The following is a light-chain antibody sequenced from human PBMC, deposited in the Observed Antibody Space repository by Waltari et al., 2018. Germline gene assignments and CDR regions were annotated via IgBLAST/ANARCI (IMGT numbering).Light chain of an antibody. CDR1: QSIYNL. J-gene: IGKJ5*01. CDR3: QQRKTYPIT. Sequence: IQMTQSPSTLSASVGDSVTITCRASQSIYNLVVWYQQKPGKAPKLLMSSASVLVSGVPPRFSGSGSGTDFTLTISSLQPDDFATYYCQQRKTYPITFGQGTRL. CDR2: SAS. V-gene: IGKV1-5*03.